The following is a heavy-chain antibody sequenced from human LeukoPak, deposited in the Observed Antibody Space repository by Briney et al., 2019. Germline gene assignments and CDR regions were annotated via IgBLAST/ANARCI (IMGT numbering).Heavy chain of an antibody. Sequence: TGGSLRLSCAASGFTFSSYAMSWVRQAPGKGLEWVSAISGSGGSTYYADSVKGRFTISRDNSKNTLYLQMNSLRAEDTAVYYCAKGTLNSGYDSLGGLWGQGTLVTVSS. V-gene: IGHV3-23*01. CDR3: AKGTLNSGYDSLGGL. J-gene: IGHJ4*02. CDR1: GFTFSSYA. CDR2: ISGSGGST. D-gene: IGHD5-12*01.